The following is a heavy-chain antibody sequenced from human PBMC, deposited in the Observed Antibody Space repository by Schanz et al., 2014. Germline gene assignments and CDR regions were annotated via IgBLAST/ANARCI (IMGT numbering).Heavy chain of an antibody. CDR1: GFTLSSYW. CDR2: TNGDGTNA. D-gene: IGHD3-10*01. V-gene: IGHV3-74*01. Sequence: EVKLVESGGGAVRPGGSLRLSCAASGFTLSSYWMHWVRQVPGKGLEWVSCTNGDGTNAKYADSVKGRFTISRDNAKKTLSLQMISLRAEDTAIYYCARDGNYYGARNYYKTPYYFDYWGQGTLVNVSS. CDR3: ARDGNYYGARNYYKTPYYFDY. J-gene: IGHJ4*02.